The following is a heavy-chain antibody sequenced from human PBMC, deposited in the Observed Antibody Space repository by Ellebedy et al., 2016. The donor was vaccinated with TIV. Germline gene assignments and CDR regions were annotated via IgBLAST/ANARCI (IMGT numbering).Heavy chain of an antibody. CDR1: GFTFSDYY. J-gene: IGHJ6*02. CDR2: ISSSSSYT. CDR3: ARQGNYYGAQPGYYYYGMDV. V-gene: IGHV3-11*03. D-gene: IGHD3-10*01. Sequence: GESLKISXAASGFTFSDYYMSWIRQAPGKGLEWVSYISSSSSYTNYADSVKGRFTISRDNAKNSLYLQMNSLRAEDTAVYYCARQGNYYGAQPGYYYYGMDVWGQGTTVTVSS.